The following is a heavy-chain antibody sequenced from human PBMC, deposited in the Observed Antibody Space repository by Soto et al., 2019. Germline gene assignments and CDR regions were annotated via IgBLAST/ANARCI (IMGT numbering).Heavy chain of an antibody. CDR3: ARDLGDFRSTSGVSLYVVDV. D-gene: IGHD3-3*01. CDR2: MDPRNGNT. CDR1: GYSFSNFD. Sequence: QVQLLQSGAEVRKPGASVKVSCKASGYSFSNFDINWVRQAPGQGLEWVGWMDPRNGNTGYAEKFQGRVTMTGNTAISTAYMELSSLRSEDTAVYYCARDLGDFRSTSGVSLYVVDVWGQGTTVTVS. V-gene: IGHV1-8*01. J-gene: IGHJ6*02.